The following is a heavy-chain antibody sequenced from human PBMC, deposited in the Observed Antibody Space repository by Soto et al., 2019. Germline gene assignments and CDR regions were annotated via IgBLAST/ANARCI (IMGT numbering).Heavy chain of an antibody. D-gene: IGHD2-21*01. J-gene: IGHJ4*02. CDR1: GFTFSSYS. CDR3: ARDLWHRFDY. Sequence: GGSLRLSCAASGFTFSSYSMNWVRQAPGKGLEWVSYISSSSSTIYYADSVKGRFTISRDNAKNSLYLQMNSLRGEDTAVYYCARDLWHRFDYWGQGTLVTVSS. CDR2: ISSSSSTI. V-gene: IGHV3-48*01.